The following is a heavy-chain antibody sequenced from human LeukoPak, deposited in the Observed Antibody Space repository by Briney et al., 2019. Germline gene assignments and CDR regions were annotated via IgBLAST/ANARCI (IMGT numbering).Heavy chain of an antibody. CDR2: IYSSGST. V-gene: IGHV4-59*12. D-gene: IGHD3-16*02. J-gene: IGHJ3*02. CDR3: ARAPYRDDAFDI. Sequence: PSETLSLTCGVSGGSISSYYWSWIRQPPGKGLEWIAYIYSSGSTYYNPSLKSRVTISVDTSKNQFSLKLSSVTAADTAVYYCARAPYRDDAFDIWGQGTMVTVSS. CDR1: GGSISSYY.